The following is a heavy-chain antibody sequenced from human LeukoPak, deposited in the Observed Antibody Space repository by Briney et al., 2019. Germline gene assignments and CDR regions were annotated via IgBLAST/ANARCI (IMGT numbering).Heavy chain of an antibody. CDR1: GFTFSSHW. CDR2: INSDGSTT. V-gene: IGHV3-74*01. J-gene: IGHJ4*02. CDR3: ARGNYGFDY. D-gene: IGHD3-16*01. Sequence: PGGSLRLSCAASGFTFSSHWVHWVRQAPGKGLVWVSRINSDGSTTTYADSVKGRFTISRDNAKNTLYLQMNSLRAEDTAVYYCARGNYGFDYWGQGTLLTVSS.